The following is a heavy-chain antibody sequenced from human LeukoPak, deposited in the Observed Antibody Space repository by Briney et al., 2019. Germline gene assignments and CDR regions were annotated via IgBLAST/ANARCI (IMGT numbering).Heavy chain of an antibody. D-gene: IGHD5-24*01. J-gene: IGHJ4*02. CDR1: GFIFSSYS. V-gene: IGHV3-48*04. CDR2: INGPSDTI. CDR3: TTYGRDGYRGYF. Sequence: GGSLRLSCAASGFIFSSYSMSWVRQAPGKGLEWVSYINGPSDTIYYADSAKGRFSISRDNAKYSVYLQMSSLRAEDTAVYYCTTYGRDGYRGYFWGQGALVTVSS.